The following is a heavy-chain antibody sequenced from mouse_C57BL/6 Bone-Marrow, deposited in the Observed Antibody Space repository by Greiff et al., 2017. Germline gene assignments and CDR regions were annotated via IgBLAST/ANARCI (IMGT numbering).Heavy chain of an antibody. CDR2: IYPRSGNT. D-gene: IGHD1-1*01. CDR3: ARKGDYGSRGDY. J-gene: IGHJ2*01. V-gene: IGHV1-81*01. CDR1: GYTFTSYG. Sequence: VKVVESGAELARPGASVKLSCKASGYTFTSYGISWVKQRTGQGLECIGEIYPRSGNTYYNEQFKGKATLTADKSSSTAYMELLRLASEDSAVYFCARKGDYGSRGDYWGQGTTLTVSS.